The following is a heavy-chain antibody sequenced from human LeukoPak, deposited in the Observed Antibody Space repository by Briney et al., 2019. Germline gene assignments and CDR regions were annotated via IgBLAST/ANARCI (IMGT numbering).Heavy chain of an antibody. J-gene: IGHJ4*02. CDR2: ISGSGGST. CDR1: GFTFSSYA. D-gene: IGHD3-22*01. V-gene: IGHV3-23*01. CDR3: ASYYYDSSGYPSPLDY. Sequence: GGSLRLSCAASGFTFSSYAMSWVRQAPGKGLEWVPAISGSGGSTYYADSVKGRFTISRDNSKNTLYLQMNSLRAEDTAVYYCASYYYDSSGYPSPLDYWGQGTLVTVSS.